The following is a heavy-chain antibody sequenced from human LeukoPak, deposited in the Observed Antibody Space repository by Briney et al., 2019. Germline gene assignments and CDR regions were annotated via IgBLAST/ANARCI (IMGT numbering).Heavy chain of an antibody. CDR3: AKATYYYDSSGYYSGSGFDY. Sequence: GGSLRLSCAASGFTFRDYVMNWVRQAPGKGPEWVSGVSGSGGHTYYADSMKGRFTISRDNSKNTLYLQMNSLRAEDTAVYYCAKATYYYDSSGYYSGSGFDYWGQGTLVTVSS. D-gene: IGHD3-22*01. CDR1: GFTFRDYV. V-gene: IGHV3-23*01. CDR2: VSGSGGHT. J-gene: IGHJ4*02.